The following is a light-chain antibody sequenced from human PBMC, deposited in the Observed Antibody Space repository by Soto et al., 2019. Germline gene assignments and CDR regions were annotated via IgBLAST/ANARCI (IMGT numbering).Light chain of an antibody. V-gene: IGKV1-39*01. CDR3: QPRYNSPPYT. J-gene: IGKJ2*01. Sequence: DIQMTQSPSSLSASVGDRVTITCRASQSISKYLNWYQQKPGKAPKLLIYAASSLQSGVPSRFSGSGSGTDFTLTISSLQPEDFATYYCQPRYNSPPYTFGQGTKLEIK. CDR1: QSISKY. CDR2: AAS.